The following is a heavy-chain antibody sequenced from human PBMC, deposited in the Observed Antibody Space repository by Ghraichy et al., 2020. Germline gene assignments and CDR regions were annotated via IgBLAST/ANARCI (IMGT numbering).Heavy chain of an antibody. CDR1: GFTFSSYG. J-gene: IGHJ3*02. CDR2: IWYDGSNK. CDR3: ARDLESGPYYYDSDDAFDI. V-gene: IGHV3-33*01. Sequence: GGSLRLSCAASGFTFSSYGMHWVRQAPGKGLEWVAYIWYDGSNKYYADSVKGRFTISRDNSKNTLYLQMNSLRAEDTAVYYCARDLESGPYYYDSDDAFDIWGQGTMVTVSS. D-gene: IGHD3-22*01.